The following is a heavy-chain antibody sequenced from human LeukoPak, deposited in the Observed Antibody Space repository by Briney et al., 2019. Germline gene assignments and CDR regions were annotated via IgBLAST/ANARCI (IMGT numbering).Heavy chain of an antibody. V-gene: IGHV5-51*01. J-gene: IGHJ6*02. CDR3: ARQHYDFFYGMDV. Sequence: GESLKISCKGSGYIFTSYWIGWVRQMPGKGLEWMGIIYPGDSDTRYSPSFQGQVTISADKSISTAYLQWSSLKASDTAMYYCARQHYDFFYGMDVWGQGTTVTVSS. CDR1: GYIFTSYW. D-gene: IGHD3-3*01. CDR2: IYPGDSDT.